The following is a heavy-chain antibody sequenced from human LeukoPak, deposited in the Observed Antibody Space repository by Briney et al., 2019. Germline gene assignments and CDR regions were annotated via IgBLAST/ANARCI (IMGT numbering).Heavy chain of an antibody. V-gene: IGHV4-39*01. CDR2: IYYSGST. D-gene: IGHD3-22*01. J-gene: IGHJ3*02. CDR1: GGSISSSSYY. Sequence: SETLSLTCTVSGGSISSSSYYWGWIRQPPGKGLEWIGSIYYSGSTYYNPSLKSRVTISVDTSKNQFSLKLSSVTAADTAVYYCAGTYYYDSSDAFDIWGQGTMVTVSS. CDR3: AGTYYYDSSDAFDI.